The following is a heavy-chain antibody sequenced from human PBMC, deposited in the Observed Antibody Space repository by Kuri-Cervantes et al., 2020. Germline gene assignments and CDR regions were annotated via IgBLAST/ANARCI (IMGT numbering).Heavy chain of an antibody. J-gene: IGHJ6*02. Sequence: GESLKISCAASGFTFSASAIHWVRQASGKGLEWVGRIRSKANTYATAYAASVKGRFTISRDNAKNSLYLQMNSLRAEDTAVYYCARDGIYGDYYYYGMDVWGQGTTVTVSS. CDR2: IRSKANTYAT. CDR1: GFTFSASA. V-gene: IGHV3-73*01. D-gene: IGHD4-17*01. CDR3: ARDGIYGDYYYYGMDV.